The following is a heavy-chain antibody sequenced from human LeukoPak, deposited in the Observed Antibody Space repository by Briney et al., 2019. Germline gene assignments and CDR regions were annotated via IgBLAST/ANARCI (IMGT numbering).Heavy chain of an antibody. J-gene: IGHJ5*02. V-gene: IGHV4-34*01. CDR3: ARDSSPLRWLQFRDWFDP. CDR1: GGSFSGYY. Sequence: SETLSLTCAVYGGSFSGYYWSWIRQPPGKGLEWIGEINHSGSTNYNPSLKSRVTISVDTSKNQFSLKLSSVTAADTAVYYCARDSSPLRWLQFRDWFDPWGQGTLVTVSS. D-gene: IGHD5-24*01. CDR2: INHSGST.